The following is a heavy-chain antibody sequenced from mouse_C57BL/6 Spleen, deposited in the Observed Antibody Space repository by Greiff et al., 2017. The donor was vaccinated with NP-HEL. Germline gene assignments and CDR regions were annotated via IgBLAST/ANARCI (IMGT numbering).Heavy chain of an antibody. CDR2: IDPETGGT. CDR1: GYTFTDYE. CDR3: TRLLSPDYYAMDD. Sequence: VQLQQSGAELVRPGASVTLSCKASGYTFTDYEMHWVKQTPVHGLEWIGAIDPETGGTAYNQKFKGKAILTADKSSSTAYMELRSLTSEDSAVYYCTRLLSPDYYAMDDWGQGTSVTVSS. D-gene: IGHD3-2*02. J-gene: IGHJ4*01. V-gene: IGHV1-15*01.